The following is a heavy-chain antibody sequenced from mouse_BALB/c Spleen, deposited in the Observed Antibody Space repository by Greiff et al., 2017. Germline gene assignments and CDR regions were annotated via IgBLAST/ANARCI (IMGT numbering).Heavy chain of an antibody. Sequence: EVMLVESGGGLVQPGGSRKLSCAASGFTFSSFGMHWVRQAPEKGLEWVAYISSGSSTIYYADTVKGRFTISRDNPKNTLFLQMTSLRSEDTAMYYCARDGGYDLYYFDYWGQGTTLTVSS. V-gene: IGHV5-17*02. CDR2: ISSGSSTI. CDR3: ARDGGYDLYYFDY. D-gene: IGHD2-2*01. J-gene: IGHJ2*01. CDR1: GFTFSSFG.